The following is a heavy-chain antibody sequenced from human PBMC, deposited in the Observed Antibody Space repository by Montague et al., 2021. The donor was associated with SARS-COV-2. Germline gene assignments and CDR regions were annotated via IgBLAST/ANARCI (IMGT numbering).Heavy chain of an antibody. CDR3: AKDSGSSMDYYYGMDV. CDR1: GFPFSSYA. V-gene: IGHV3-23*01. Sequence: SLSLSLSASGFPFSSYAMSWVRQAPGKGLEWVSAISGSGGSTYYADSVKGRFTISRDNSKNTLYLQMNSLRAEDTAVYYCAKDSGSSMDYYYGMDVWGQGTTVTVSS. D-gene: IGHD1-26*01. CDR2: ISGSGGST. J-gene: IGHJ6*02.